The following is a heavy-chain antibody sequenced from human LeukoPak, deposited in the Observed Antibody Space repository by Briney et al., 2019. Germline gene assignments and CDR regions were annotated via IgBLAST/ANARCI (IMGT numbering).Heavy chain of an antibody. Sequence: ASVKVSCKVSGYTLTELSMHWVRQAPGKGLEWMGGFDPEDGETIYAQKFQGRVTMTEDTSTDTAYMELSSLRSEDTAVYYCATVGTYYHDSYGRGPFDYWGQGTLVTVSS. CDR1: GYTLTELS. J-gene: IGHJ4*02. CDR2: FDPEDGET. CDR3: ATVGTYYHDSYGRGPFDY. D-gene: IGHD3-22*01. V-gene: IGHV1-24*01.